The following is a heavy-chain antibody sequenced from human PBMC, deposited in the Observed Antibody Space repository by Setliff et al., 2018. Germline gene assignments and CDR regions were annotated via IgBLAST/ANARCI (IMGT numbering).Heavy chain of an antibody. V-gene: IGHV4-39*01. CDR1: GGSISSSSYY. J-gene: IGHJ6*03. Sequence: SETLSLTCTVSGGSISSSSYYWGWIRQPPGKGLEWIGSIYYSGSTYYNPSLKSRVTISVDTSKNPFSLKLSSVTAADTAVYYCARLHYDYVWGSYRTSDYYYYYYMDVWGKGTTVTVSS. CDR2: IYYSGST. D-gene: IGHD3-16*02. CDR3: ARLHYDYVWGSYRTSDYYYYYYMDV.